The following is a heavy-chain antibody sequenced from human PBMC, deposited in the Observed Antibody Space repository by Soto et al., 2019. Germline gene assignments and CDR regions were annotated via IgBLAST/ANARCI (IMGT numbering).Heavy chain of an antibody. V-gene: IGHV3-30-3*01. CDR3: ARETYYDFWSGPYFGMDV. J-gene: IGHJ6*02. D-gene: IGHD3-3*01. CDR1: GFTFSSYA. Sequence: GGSLRLSCAASGFTFSSYAMHWVRQAPGKGLEWVAVISDDGSNKYYADSVKGRFTISRDNSKNTLYLQMNSLRAEDTAVYYCARETYYDFWSGPYFGMDVWGQGTTVTSP. CDR2: ISDDGSNK.